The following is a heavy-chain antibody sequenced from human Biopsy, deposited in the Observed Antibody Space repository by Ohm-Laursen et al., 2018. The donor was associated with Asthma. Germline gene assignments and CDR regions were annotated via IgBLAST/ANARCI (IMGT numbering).Heavy chain of an antibody. CDR2: IYYSGST. CDR1: YGSITSGGYY. Sequence: PSDTLSLTCTVSYGSITSGGYYWTWIRQLPGKGLEWIGYIYYSGSTYYNPSLKSRITISVDTSQNQFSLKLSSVTAADTAVYYCARDFVDSAMDYFDYWGQGTLVTVSS. V-gene: IGHV4-31*03. D-gene: IGHD5-18*01. J-gene: IGHJ4*02. CDR3: ARDFVDSAMDYFDY.